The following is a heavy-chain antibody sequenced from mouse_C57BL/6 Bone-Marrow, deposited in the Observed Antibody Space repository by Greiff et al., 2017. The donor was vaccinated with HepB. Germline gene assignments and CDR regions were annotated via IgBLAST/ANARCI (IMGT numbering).Heavy chain of an antibody. J-gene: IGHJ2*01. CDR2: IRLKSDNYAT. CDR1: GFTFSNYW. D-gene: IGHD2-5*01. CDR3: TTYYSNYGDFDY. Sequence: EVKLEESGGRLVQPGGSMKLSCVASGFTFSNYWMNWVRQSPEKGLEWVAQIRLKSDNYATHYAESVKGRFTISRDDSKSSVYLQMNNLRAEDTGIYYCTTYYSNYGDFDYWGQGTTLTVSS. V-gene: IGHV6-3*01.